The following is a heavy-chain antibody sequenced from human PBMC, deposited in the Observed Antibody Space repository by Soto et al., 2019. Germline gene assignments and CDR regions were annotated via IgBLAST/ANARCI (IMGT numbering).Heavy chain of an antibody. V-gene: IGHV4-31*03. CDR1: GGSISSGGYY. Sequence: SETLSLTCTVSGGSISSGGYYWSWIRQHPGKGLEWIGYIYYSGSTYYNPSLKSRVTISVDTSKNQFSLKLSSVTAADTAVYYCARDRGRGGIVVVPPRMDAFDIWGQGTMVTVSS. D-gene: IGHD2-2*01. CDR3: ARDRGRGGIVVVPPRMDAFDI. J-gene: IGHJ3*02. CDR2: IYYSGST.